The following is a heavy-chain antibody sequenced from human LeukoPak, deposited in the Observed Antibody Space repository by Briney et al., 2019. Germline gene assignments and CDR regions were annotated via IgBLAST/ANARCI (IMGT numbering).Heavy chain of an antibody. CDR3: ARDTNNGLDV. CDR1: GFTFSEYY. D-gene: IGHD1-14*01. Sequence: KPGGSPRLSCAASGFTFSEYYINWIRQAPGKGLEWVSHISSSGRLMQYADSVRGRFTITRDNAQNFMSLQMNNLKPEDTAVYYCARDTNNGLDVWGRGTTVTVS. CDR2: ISSSGRLM. V-gene: IGHV3-11*01. J-gene: IGHJ6*02.